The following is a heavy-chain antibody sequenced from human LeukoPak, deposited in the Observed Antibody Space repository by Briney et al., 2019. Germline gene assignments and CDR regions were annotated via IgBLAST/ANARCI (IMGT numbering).Heavy chain of an antibody. Sequence: GGSLRLSCAASGFSFNNYAMYWVRQAPGKGLEWVSVIYSGGSTYYADSVKGRFTISRDNSKNTLYLQMNSLRAEDTAVYYCATTRGLWWFDPWGQGTLVTVSS. V-gene: IGHV3-66*01. CDR2: IYSGGST. CDR3: ATTRGLWWFDP. D-gene: IGHD3/OR15-3a*01. CDR1: GFSFNNYA. J-gene: IGHJ5*02.